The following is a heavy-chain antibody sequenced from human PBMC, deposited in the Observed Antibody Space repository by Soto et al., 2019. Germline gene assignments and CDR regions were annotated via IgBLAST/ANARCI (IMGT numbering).Heavy chain of an antibody. V-gene: IGHV6-1*01. CDR3: VRARHLVSGTLSCFEY. Sequence: QTLSLTCAISGDSVSSNSAVWNWIRQSPSRGLEWLGRAYYRSKWYIDYAESVRSRITINPDTSKNQLSLELNSVTPEDTAVYYCVRARHLVSGTLSCFEYWGQGTLVTVSS. J-gene: IGHJ4*02. CDR1: GDSVSSNSAV. D-gene: IGHD3-3*01. CDR2: AYYRSKWYI.